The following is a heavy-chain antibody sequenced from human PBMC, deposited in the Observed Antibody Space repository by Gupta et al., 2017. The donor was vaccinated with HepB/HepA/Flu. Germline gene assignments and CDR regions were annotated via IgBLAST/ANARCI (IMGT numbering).Heavy chain of an antibody. CDR3: ARDADGHLDY. CDR1: GFSFGFYA. Sequence: EVQLVESGGGLVQPGGSLRLSCAASGFSFGFYAMNWVRQAPGKGLEWVSYISFSSSTKYYADFVKGRFTISRDNANNLLYLQMDSLRDEDTAVYYCARDADGHLDYWGQGTLVTVSS. J-gene: IGHJ4*02. V-gene: IGHV3-48*02. CDR2: ISFSSSTK. D-gene: IGHD3/OR15-3a*01.